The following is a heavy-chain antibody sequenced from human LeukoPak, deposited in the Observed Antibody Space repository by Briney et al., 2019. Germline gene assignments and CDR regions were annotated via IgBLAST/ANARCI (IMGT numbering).Heavy chain of an antibody. D-gene: IGHD2-8*01. CDR3: ASVMALKGTYY. V-gene: IGHV1-2*02. Sequence: ASVKVSCKASGYTFTGYFIHWVRQAPGQGLEWMGWINPNSGGTNYAQKFQGRVTMTRDTSISTAYMELSRLRPDDTAVYYCASVMALKGTYYWGQGTLLTVSS. J-gene: IGHJ4*02. CDR2: INPNSGGT. CDR1: GYTFTGYF.